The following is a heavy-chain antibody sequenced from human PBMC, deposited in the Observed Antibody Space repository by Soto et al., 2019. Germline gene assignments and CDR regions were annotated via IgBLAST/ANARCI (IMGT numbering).Heavy chain of an antibody. Sequence: PGGSLRLSCTASGFTFTTYGFHWVRQAPGKGLEWVAGIWHDGSKQYYADSVKGRFTISRDDSKNTLYLQMNSLRADDTAVYFCARDLSYGSGSFGGQGTLVTVSS. D-gene: IGHD3-10*01. CDR1: GFTFTTYG. J-gene: IGHJ4*02. CDR3: ARDLSYGSGSF. CDR2: IWHDGSKQ. V-gene: IGHV3-33*08.